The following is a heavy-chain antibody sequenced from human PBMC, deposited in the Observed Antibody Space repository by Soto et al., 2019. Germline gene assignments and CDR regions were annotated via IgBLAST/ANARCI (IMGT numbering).Heavy chain of an antibody. CDR2: IYYSGST. CDR3: ARDVGFWFGELSSSANYYYGMDV. D-gene: IGHD3-10*01. CDR1: GGSISSGGYY. V-gene: IGHV4-31*03. Sequence: QVQLQESGPGLVKPSQTLSLTCTVSGGSISSGGYYWTWIRQHPEKGLEWIGYIYYSGSTHYNPSRKSRATISADTSQNQFALKLNSVTAADTAVYYCARDVGFWFGELSSSANYYYGMDVWGQGTTVTVSS. J-gene: IGHJ6*02.